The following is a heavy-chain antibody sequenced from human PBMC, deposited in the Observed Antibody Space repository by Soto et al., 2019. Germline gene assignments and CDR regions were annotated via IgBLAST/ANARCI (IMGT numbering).Heavy chain of an antibody. V-gene: IGHV1-3*01. CDR1: GYTFTAYA. J-gene: IGHJ4*02. CDR2: INAGNGDT. CDR3: ARDVSSSIDC. Sequence: QVQLVQSGAEVKEPGASVKVSCKASGYTFTAYALHWVRQALGHRLEWMGWINAGNGDTKYSQNFQDRVTITRDTSAKIVYMEMSSLMSEDTTVYFCARDVSSSIDCWGQGTLVTVSS. D-gene: IGHD6-6*01.